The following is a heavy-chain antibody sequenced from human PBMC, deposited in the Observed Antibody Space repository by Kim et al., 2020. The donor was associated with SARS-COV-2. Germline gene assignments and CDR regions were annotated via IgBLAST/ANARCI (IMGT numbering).Heavy chain of an antibody. CDR2: ISSSSRFI. CDR1: GFTFSSYS. V-gene: IGHV3-21*01. CDR3: ARDSEQPYRPLYYNYGMDV. J-gene: IGHJ6*02. D-gene: IGHD3-16*01. Sequence: GGSLRLSCAASGFTFSSYSMNWVRQAPGKGLEWVSSISSSSRFIYYADSVKGRFTISRDNAKNSLSLQMNSLRAEDTAVYYCARDSEQPYRPLYYNYGMDVWGQGTTVTVSS.